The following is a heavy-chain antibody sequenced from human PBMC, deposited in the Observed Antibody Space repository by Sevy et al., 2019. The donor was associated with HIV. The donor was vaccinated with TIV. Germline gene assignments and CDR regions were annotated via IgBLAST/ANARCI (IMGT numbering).Heavy chain of an antibody. CDR3: AGENAWGRGYS. CDR2: IYYNGHI. CDR1: GGSITSLY. J-gene: IGHJ4*02. D-gene: IGHD1-26*01. V-gene: IGHV4-59*08. Sequence: SETLSLTCTVSGGSITSLYWNWIRQPPGKGLEWIANIYYNGHINYNPSLKSRVIFSLDTSQNQFSLRLSSVTAADTAMYYCAGENAWGRGYSWGQGTLVTVSS.